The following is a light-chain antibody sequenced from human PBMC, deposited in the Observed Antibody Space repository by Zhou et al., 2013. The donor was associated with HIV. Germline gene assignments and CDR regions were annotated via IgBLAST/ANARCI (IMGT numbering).Light chain of an antibody. CDR1: QSISSY. V-gene: IGKV1-39*01. CDR3: HQSYSSPQT. J-gene: IGKJ2*01. CDR2: KAS. Sequence: DIQMTQSPTSLSASVGDRVTITCRASQSISSYLNWYQQKPGKAPTLLIYKASNLQSGVPSRFSGSGSGADFTLTISNLQPEDFATYYCHQSYSSPQTFGQGTKLQIK.